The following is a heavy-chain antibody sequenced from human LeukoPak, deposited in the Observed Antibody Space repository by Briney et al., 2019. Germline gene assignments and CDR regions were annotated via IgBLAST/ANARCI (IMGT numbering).Heavy chain of an antibody. CDR1: GFTFSAYW. D-gene: IGHD3-22*01. V-gene: IGHV3-23*01. CDR3: AKVPPTVVVLYYFDY. CDR2: ISGSGGST. J-gene: IGHJ4*02. Sequence: PGGSLRLSCAASGFTFSAYWMHWVRQVPGKGLEWVSAISGSGGSTYYADSVKGRFTISRDNSKNTLYLQMNSLRAEDTAVYYCAKVPPTVVVLYYFDYWGQGTLVTVSS.